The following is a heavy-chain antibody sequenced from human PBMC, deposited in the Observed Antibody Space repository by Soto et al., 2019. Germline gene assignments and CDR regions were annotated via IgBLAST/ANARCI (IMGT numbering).Heavy chain of an antibody. J-gene: IGHJ6*02. D-gene: IGHD6-13*01. CDR1: GYTLTELS. CDR2: FDPEDGET. CDR3: ATGGAVAAAGPPREGYYYYGMDV. Sequence: ASVKVSCKVSGYTLTELSMHWVRQAPGKGLEWMGGFDPEDGETIYAQKFQGRVTMTEDTSTDTAYMELSSLRSEDTAVYYCATGGAVAAAGPPREGYYYYGMDVWGQGTTVTVSS. V-gene: IGHV1-24*01.